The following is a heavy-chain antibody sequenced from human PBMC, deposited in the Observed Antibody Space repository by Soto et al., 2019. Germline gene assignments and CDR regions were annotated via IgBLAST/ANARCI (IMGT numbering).Heavy chain of an antibody. D-gene: IGHD6-6*01. J-gene: IGHJ4*02. CDR2: ISYSWTT. Sequence: KESGPTLVKPTQTLTLTCTFSGFSLNTGGLGVGWIRQPPGKGLEWIAYISYSWTTFYNPSLRSRVSISADKCKNQFTLELKSVTVADTAVYYCGTVRASWYIDFWGQGTLVTVSS. CDR1: GFSLNTGGLG. V-gene: IGHV4-30-4*08. CDR3: GTVRASWYIDF.